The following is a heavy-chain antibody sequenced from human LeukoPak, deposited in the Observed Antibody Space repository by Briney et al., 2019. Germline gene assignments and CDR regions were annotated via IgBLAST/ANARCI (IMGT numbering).Heavy chain of an antibody. J-gene: IGHJ4*02. V-gene: IGHV4-39*07. CDR1: GGSISSSSYY. CDR3: AREPRIVGATLSDY. D-gene: IGHD1-26*01. Sequence: SETLSLTCTVSGGSISSSSYYWGWIRQPPGKGLEWIGSIYYSGSTYYNPSLKSRVTISVDTSKNQFSLKLSSVTAADTAVYYCAREPRIVGATLSDYWGQGTLVTVSS. CDR2: IYYSGST.